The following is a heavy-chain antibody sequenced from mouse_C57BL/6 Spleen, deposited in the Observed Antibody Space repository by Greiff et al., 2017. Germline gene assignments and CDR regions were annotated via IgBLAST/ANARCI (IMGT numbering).Heavy chain of an antibody. D-gene: IGHD2-1*01. Sequence: EVQRVESGGGLVKPGGSLKLSCAASGFTFSSYAMSWVRQTPEKRLEGVATISDGGSYTYYPDNVKGRFTISRDNAKNNLYLQMSHLKSEDTAMYYCARLYYGNYDAMDYWGQGTSVTVSS. CDR1: GFTFSSYA. J-gene: IGHJ4*01. V-gene: IGHV5-4*01. CDR2: ISDGGSYT. CDR3: ARLYYGNYDAMDY.